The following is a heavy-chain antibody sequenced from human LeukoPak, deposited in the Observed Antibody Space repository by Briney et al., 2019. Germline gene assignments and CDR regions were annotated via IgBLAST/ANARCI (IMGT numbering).Heavy chain of an antibody. CDR2: ISSSSGTI. D-gene: IGHD3-22*01. J-gene: IGHJ4*02. CDR1: GFIFSNYN. CDR3: EGTYYYDSSDDY. Sequence: QSGGSLRLSCAASGFIFSNYNMNWVRQTPGKGLEWLSYISSSSGTIYYADSVKGRFTISGDNAKNSLYLQMNSLRAEDTAVYYCEGTYYYDSSDDYWGQGTLVTVSS. V-gene: IGHV3-48*01.